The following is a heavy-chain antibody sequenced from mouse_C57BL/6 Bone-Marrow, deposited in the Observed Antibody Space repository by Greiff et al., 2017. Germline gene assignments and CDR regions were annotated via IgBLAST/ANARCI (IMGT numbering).Heavy chain of an antibody. CDR2: ISDGGSYT. V-gene: IGHV5-4*01. CDR3: ARDPDGGYVWFAY. J-gene: IGHJ3*01. CDR1: GFTFSSYA. D-gene: IGHD2-3*01. Sequence: EVNVVESGGGLVKPGGSLKLSCAASGFTFSSYAMSWVRQTPEKRLEWVATISDGGSYTYYPDNVKGRFTISRDNAKNNLYLQMSHLKSEDTAMYYCARDPDGGYVWFAYWGQGTLVTVSA.